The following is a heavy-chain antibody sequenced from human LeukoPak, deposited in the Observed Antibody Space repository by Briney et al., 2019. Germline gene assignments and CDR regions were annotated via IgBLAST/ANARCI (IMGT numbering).Heavy chain of an antibody. CDR3: ARERDGYNHYYYYYMDV. CDR1: GFTVSSNY. CDR2: IYSGGST. V-gene: IGHV3-66*02. D-gene: IGHD5-24*01. Sequence: GGSLRLSCAASGFTVSSNYMSWVRQAPGKGLEWVSVIYSGGSTYYADSVKGRFTISRDNSKNTLYLQMNSLRAEDTAVYYCARERDGYNHYYYYYMDVWGKGTTVTVSS. J-gene: IGHJ6*03.